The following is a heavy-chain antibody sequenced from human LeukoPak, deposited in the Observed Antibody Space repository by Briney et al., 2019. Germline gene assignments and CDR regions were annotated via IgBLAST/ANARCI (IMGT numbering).Heavy chain of an antibody. CDR3: AKDLCSSTSCWFGMDV. D-gene: IGHD2-2*01. CDR2: ISYDGSNK. J-gene: IGHJ6*02. Sequence: GGSLRLSCAASGFTFSSYGMHWVRQAPGKGLEWVAVISYDGSNKYYADSVKGRFTISRDNSKNTLYLQMNSLRAEDTAVYYCAKDLCSSTSCWFGMDVWGQGTTVTVSS. CDR1: GFTFSSYG. V-gene: IGHV3-30*18.